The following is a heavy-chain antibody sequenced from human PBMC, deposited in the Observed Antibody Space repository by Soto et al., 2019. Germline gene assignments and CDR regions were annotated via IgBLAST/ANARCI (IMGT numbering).Heavy chain of an antibody. CDR3: ARLLDDFWSGYHFDY. D-gene: IGHD3-3*01. V-gene: IGHV2-26*01. CDR1: GFSLSNARMG. Sequence: QVTLKESGPVLVKPTETLTLTCTVSGFSLSNARMGVSWIRQPPGKALEWLAHIFSNDEKSYSTSLKSRLTISKDTSKSPVVLTMTNMDPVDTATYYCARLLDDFWSGYHFDYWGQGTLVTVSS. J-gene: IGHJ4*02. CDR2: IFSNDEK.